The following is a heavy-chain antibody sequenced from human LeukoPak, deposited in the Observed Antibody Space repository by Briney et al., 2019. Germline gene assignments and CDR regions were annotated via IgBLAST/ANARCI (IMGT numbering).Heavy chain of an antibody. D-gene: IGHD3-3*01. J-gene: IGHJ4*02. CDR1: GGSISSYY. CDR2: IYYSGST. CDR3: ARASSWSGYYELGY. V-gene: IGHV4-59*01. Sequence: NASETLSLTCTVSGGSISSYYWSWIRQPPGKGLEWIGYIYYSGSTNYNPSLKSRVTISVDTSRNQFSLKLSSVTAADTAVYYSARASSWSGYYELGYWGQGTLVTVSS.